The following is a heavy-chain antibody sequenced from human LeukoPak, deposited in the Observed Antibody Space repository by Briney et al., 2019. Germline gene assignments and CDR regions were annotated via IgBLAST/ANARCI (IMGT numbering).Heavy chain of an antibody. CDR3: ARGKWELLA. J-gene: IGHJ4*02. V-gene: IGHV3-53*01. CDR2: IYSGGST. Sequence: GGSLRLSCAASGFTFSSYMSWVRQAPGKGLEWVSIIYSGGSTYYADSVKGRFTISKDNSKNTLYLQMNSLRAEDTAVYYCARGKWELLAWGQGTLSPSPQ. D-gene: IGHD1-26*01. CDR1: GFTFSSY.